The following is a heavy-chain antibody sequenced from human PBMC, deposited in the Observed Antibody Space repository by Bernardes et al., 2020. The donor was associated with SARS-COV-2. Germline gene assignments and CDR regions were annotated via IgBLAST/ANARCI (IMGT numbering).Heavy chain of an antibody. J-gene: IGHJ4*02. CDR2: IFYRGNT. V-gene: IGHV4-31*03. D-gene: IGHD3-9*01. Sequence: SETLSLTCTVSGGSITSGGYHWTWIRQHPGGGLEWIGYIFYRGNTYYNPSLKSRLTISVDTSKNQFSLKLTSVTAADSAVYYCARMPILRSFETDYWGQGTLVTVSS. CDR1: GGSITSGGYH. CDR3: ARMPILRSFETDY.